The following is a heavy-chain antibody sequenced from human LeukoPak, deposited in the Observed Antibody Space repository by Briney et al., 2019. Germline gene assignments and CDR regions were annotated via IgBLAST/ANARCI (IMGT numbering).Heavy chain of an antibody. CDR3: AGVDPLGFFDQ. CDR1: GAFPTTLY. J-gene: IGHJ4*02. V-gene: IGHV4-59*01. D-gene: IGHD6-25*01. CDR2: VCYSTSS. Sequence: TLSLACTLSGAFPTTLYCSWVPHLPTGRRGWIIYVCYSTSSSYNPNLTSRLTMSVDTTKSQISLMRTSVSDADTAVYDSAGVDPLGFFDQWGQGTLVTVSS.